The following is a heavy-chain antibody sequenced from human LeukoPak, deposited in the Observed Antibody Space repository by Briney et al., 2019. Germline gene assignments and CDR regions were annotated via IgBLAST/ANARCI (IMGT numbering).Heavy chain of an antibody. CDR2: IYPNTGGT. D-gene: IGHD1-1*01. Sequence: ASVKVSCKASGYTFTSYAISWVRQAPGQGLEWMGWIYPNTGGTKSTQKFQGRVSMTRDTSITTAYMEINRLTSDDTAVYYCAREPGTATGYWGQGTLVTVSS. J-gene: IGHJ4*02. CDR1: GYTFTSYA. CDR3: AREPGTATGY. V-gene: IGHV1-2*02.